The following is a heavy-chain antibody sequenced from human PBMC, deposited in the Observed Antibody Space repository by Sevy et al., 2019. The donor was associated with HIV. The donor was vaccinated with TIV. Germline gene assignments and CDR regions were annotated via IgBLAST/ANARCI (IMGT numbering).Heavy chain of an antibody. CDR3: STSRDLVWSTSFSLTFDY. J-gene: IGHJ4*02. CDR2: INPNNGGT. D-gene: IGHD3-3*01. Sequence: GESLKISCKAAGYTFTNYYMHWVRQAPGQGLEWMGRINPNNGGTNYAQKFQGRITMTRDTSTSTAYMELKNLRSDDAAVYYCSTSRDLVWSTSFSLTFDYWGQGTLVTVSS. CDR1: GYTFTNYY. V-gene: IGHV1-2*06.